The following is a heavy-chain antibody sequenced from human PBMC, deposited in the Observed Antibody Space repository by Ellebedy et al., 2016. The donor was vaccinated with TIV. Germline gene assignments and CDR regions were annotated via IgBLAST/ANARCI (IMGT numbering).Heavy chain of an antibody. D-gene: IGHD1-7*01. J-gene: IGHJ4*02. V-gene: IGHV2-26*01. CDR1: GFSLSNPRMP. Sequence: SGPTLVKPTETLTLTCTVSGFSLSNPRMPVSWIRQPPGKALEWLAHIFSDDGASCSTSLSTRLTISRDTSKSQVVLTMTNMDPVDTATYYCTRNRNYADDYWGQGTLVTVSS. CDR3: TRNRNYADDY. CDR2: IFSDDGA.